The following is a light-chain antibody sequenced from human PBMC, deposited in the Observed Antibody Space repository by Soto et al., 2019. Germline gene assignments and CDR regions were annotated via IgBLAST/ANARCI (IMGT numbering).Light chain of an antibody. Sequence: QSVLTQPPSVSGAPGQRVTISCTGSSSKIGAGYDVHWYQQLPGTAPKLLIYGNSNRPSGVPDRFSGSKSGTSASLAITGLQAEDEADYYCQSYDSSLSGWVXGGGTKVTVL. CDR1: SSKIGAGYD. CDR2: GNS. CDR3: QSYDSSLSGWV. V-gene: IGLV1-40*01. J-gene: IGLJ3*02.